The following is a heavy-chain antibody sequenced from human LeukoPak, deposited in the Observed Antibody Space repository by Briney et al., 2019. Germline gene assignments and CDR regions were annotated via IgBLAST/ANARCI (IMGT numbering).Heavy chain of an antibody. D-gene: IGHD3-10*01. J-gene: IGHJ4*02. CDR1: ESTLTTLP. CDR2: IYSGGTT. V-gene: IGHV3-66*01. CDR3: ARGPNYGSRSDFFDF. Sequence: GGPRGPSFPAPESTLTTLPWSWVGRAQGKGLEWASVIYSGGTTHYADSVKGRFTISRDNSKNTLYLQMNSLRVEDTAVYYCARGPNYGSRSDFFDFWGQGTLVTVSS.